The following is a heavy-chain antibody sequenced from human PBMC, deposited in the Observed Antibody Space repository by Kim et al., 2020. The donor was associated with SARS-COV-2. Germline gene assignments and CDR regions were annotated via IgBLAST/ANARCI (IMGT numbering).Heavy chain of an antibody. J-gene: IGHJ6*02. CDR1: GGTFSSYA. D-gene: IGHD5-18*01. CDR3: ARDRGYSYGPNLYYYGMDV. V-gene: IGHV1-69*13. Sequence: SVKVSCKASGGTFSSYAISWVRQAPGQGLEWMGGIIPIFGTANYAQKFQGRVTITADESTSTAYMELSSLRSEDTAVYYCARDRGYSYGPNLYYYGMDVWGQGTTVTVSS. CDR2: IIPIFGTA.